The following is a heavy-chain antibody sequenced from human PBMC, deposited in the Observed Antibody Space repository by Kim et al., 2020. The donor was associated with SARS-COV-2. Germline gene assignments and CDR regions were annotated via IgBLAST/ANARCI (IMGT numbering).Heavy chain of an antibody. CDR1: GGSISSGGHY. CDR3: VRGSNWNSPHNWFAS. J-gene: IGHJ5*01. V-gene: IGHV4-31*03. D-gene: IGHD1-1*01. Sequence: SETLSLTCTVSGGSISSGGHYWGWIRQHPEQGLEWIGYMYESGSSQYNPSLKSRVIISVDTSKNQFTLNLSSVTAADTAVYYCVRGSNWNSPHNWFASWG. CDR2: MYESGSS.